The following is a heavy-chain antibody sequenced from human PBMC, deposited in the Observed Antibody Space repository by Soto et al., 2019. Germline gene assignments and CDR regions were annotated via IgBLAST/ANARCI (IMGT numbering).Heavy chain of an antibody. J-gene: IGHJ6*02. CDR3: ARGGVTMVRGVIIPYYYYGMDV. D-gene: IGHD3-10*01. V-gene: IGHV1-69*01. CDR1: GGTFSSYA. Sequence: QVQLVQSGAEVKKPGSSVKVSCKASGGTFSSYAISWVRQAPGQGLEWMGGIIPIFGTANYAQKFQGRVTITADESTSTAYMELSSLRSEDTAVYYCARGGVTMVRGVIIPYYYYGMDVWGQGITVTVSS. CDR2: IIPIFGTA.